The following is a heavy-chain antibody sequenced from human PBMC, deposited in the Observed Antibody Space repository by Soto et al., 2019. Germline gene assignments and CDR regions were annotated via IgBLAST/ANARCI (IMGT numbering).Heavy chain of an antibody. D-gene: IGHD2-21*01. V-gene: IGHV4-34*01. J-gene: IGHJ6*02. CDR2: INHSGST. CDR1: GGSFSGYY. CDR3: ARDRPFNSNSPHYYCYGMDV. Sequence: SETLSLTCAVYGGSFSGYYWSWMRHPPGKGLEWIGEINHSGSTNYNPSLKSRVTISVDTSKNQFSLKLSSVTAADTAVYYCARDRPFNSNSPHYYCYGMDVWGQGTTVTVSS.